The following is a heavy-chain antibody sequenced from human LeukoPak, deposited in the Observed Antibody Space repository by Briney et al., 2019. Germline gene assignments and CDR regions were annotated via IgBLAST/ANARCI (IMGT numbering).Heavy chain of an antibody. J-gene: IGHJ3*01. D-gene: IGHD3-16*02. CDR2: ISYSGANS. V-gene: IGHV3-23*01. CDR3: ARDMQLST. CDR1: GFTFSGSA. Sequence: GGSLRLSGAASGFTFSGSAMSWVRQAPGEGLEWVSLISYSGANSYYTEPVRGPFTISRANSKATLFLQMNSLRAADTAIYYCARDMQLSTWGLGTMVTVSS.